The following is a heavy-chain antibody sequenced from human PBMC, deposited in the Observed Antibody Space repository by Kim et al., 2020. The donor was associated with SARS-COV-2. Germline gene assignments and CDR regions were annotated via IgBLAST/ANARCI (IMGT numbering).Heavy chain of an antibody. V-gene: IGHV3-64D*06. CDR1: GFTFSSYA. J-gene: IGHJ3*02. D-gene: IGHD3-10*01. CDR3: VKDAGGLLWFGELGGAFAI. CDR2: ISSNGGST. Sequence: GGSLRLSCSASGFTFSSYAMHWVRQAPGKGLEYVSAISSNGGSTYYADSVKGRFTISRDNSKNTLYLQMSSLRAEDTAVYYCVKDAGGLLWFGELGGAFAIWGQGTMVTVSS.